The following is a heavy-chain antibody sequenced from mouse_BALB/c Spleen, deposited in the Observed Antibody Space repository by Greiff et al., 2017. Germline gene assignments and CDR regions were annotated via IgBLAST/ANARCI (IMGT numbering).Heavy chain of an antibody. D-gene: IGHD1-1*01. CDR1: GFTFSSYA. CDR3: ARGGAYGSSWAY. J-gene: IGHJ3*01. Sequence: EVMLVESGGGLVKPGGSLKLSCAASGFTFSSYAMSWVRQTPEKRLEWVASISSGGSTYYPDSVKGRFTISRDNARNILYLQMSSLRSEDTAMYYCARGGAYGSSWAYWGQGTLVTVSA. V-gene: IGHV5-6-5*01. CDR2: ISSGGST.